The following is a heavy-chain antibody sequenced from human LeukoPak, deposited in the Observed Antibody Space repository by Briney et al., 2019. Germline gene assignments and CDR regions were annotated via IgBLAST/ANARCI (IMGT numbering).Heavy chain of an antibody. V-gene: IGHV1-2*04. CDR3: ARGSTLLKGNYWYFDL. Sequence: ASVKVSCKASGYTFTGYYMHWARQAPGQGLEWMGWINPNSGGTNYAQKFQGWVTMTRDTSISTAYMELSRLRSDDTAVYYCARGSTLLKGNYWYFDLWGRGTLVTVSS. J-gene: IGHJ2*01. CDR1: GYTFTGYY. D-gene: IGHD2-15*01. CDR2: INPNSGGT.